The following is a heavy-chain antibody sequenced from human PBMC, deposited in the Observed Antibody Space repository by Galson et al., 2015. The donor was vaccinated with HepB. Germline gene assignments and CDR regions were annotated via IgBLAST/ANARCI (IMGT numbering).Heavy chain of an antibody. CDR1: GYTLTELS. J-gene: IGHJ6*03. D-gene: IGHD3-10*01. CDR3: ATGVRGSGIHYYYYYMDV. CDR2: FDPEDGET. V-gene: IGHV1-24*01. Sequence: SVKVSCKVSGYTLTELSMHWVRQAPGKGLEWMGGFDPEDGETIYAQKFQGRVTMTEDTSTDTAYMELSSLRSEDTAVYYCATGVRGSGIHYYYYYMDVWGKGTTVTVSS.